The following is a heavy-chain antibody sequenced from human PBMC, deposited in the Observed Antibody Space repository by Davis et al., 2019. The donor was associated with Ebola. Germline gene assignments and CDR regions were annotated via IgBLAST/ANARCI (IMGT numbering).Heavy chain of an antibody. D-gene: IGHD6-13*01. CDR1: GFTFSNYG. V-gene: IGHV3-21*04. CDR3: ARLYSSSWYGGWFDP. Sequence: GESLKISCAATGFTFSNYGMNWVRQAPGKGLEWVSSISSSSSYIYYADSVKGRFTISRDNSKNTLYLQMNSLRAEDTAVYYCARLYSSSWYGGWFDPWGQGTLVTVSS. CDR2: ISSSSSYI. J-gene: IGHJ5*02.